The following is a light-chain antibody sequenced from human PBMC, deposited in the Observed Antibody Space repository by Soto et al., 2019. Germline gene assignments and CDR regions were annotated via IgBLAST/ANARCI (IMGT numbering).Light chain of an antibody. CDR2: DAS. Sequence: IEVTHSTYSLSASEGDRVTITCPASQDISNYLNWYQQKPGKAPKLLIYDASNLETGVPSRFSGSGSGTDFTLTISSLQPEDFATYYCQQCDSTPGTFGQGTKVDIK. CDR3: QQCDSTPGT. J-gene: IGKJ1*01. V-gene: IGKV1-33*01. CDR1: QDISNY.